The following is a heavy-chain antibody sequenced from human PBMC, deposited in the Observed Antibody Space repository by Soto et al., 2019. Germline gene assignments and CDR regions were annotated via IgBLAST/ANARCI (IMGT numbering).Heavy chain of an antibody. J-gene: IGHJ6*02. V-gene: IGHV1-8*01. D-gene: IGHD2-2*01. Sequence: ASVKVSCKASGYTFTSYDINWVRQATAQGLEWMGWMNPNSGNTGYAQKFQGRVTMTRNTSISTAYMELSSLRSEDTAVYYCATGGYCSSTSCYNYYYYYGMDVWGQGTTVTVSS. CDR1: GYTFTSYD. CDR2: MNPNSGNT. CDR3: ATGGYCSSTSCYNYYYYYGMDV.